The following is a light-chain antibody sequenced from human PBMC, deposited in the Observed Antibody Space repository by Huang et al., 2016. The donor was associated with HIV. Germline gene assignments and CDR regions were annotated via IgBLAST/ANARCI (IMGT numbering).Light chain of an antibody. Sequence: ERVMTQSPATLSVASGERVTLSCRASHSVSSNLAWYQQKPGQAPRLLIHGASTRATGIPARFRGSGSGTEFTLAISSLQSEDSGVYFCQQYDNWPLTFGQGTRLEIK. V-gene: IGKV3-15*01. J-gene: IGKJ5*01. CDR3: QQYDNWPLT. CDR1: HSVSSN. CDR2: GAS.